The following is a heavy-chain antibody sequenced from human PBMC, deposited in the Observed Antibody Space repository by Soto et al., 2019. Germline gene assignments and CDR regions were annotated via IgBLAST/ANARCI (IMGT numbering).Heavy chain of an antibody. D-gene: IGHD5-12*01. V-gene: IGHV3-33*01. CDR2: IWYDGSNK. CDR3: ARHLGVATTRGGDAFDI. J-gene: IGHJ3*02. Sequence: GGSLRLSCAASGFTFSSYGMHWVRQAPGKGLEWVAVIWYDGSNKYYADSVKGRFTISRDNSKNTLYLQMNSLRAEDTAVYYCARHLGVATTRGGDAFDIWGQGTMVTVSS. CDR1: GFTFSSYG.